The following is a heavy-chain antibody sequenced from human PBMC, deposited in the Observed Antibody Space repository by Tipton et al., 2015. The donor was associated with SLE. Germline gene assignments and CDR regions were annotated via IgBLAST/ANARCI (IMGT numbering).Heavy chain of an antibody. CDR1: GGSFSGYY. J-gene: IGHJ5*02. CDR2: INHSGST. CDR3: ARERIEEYGGKENWIDP. V-gene: IGHV4-34*01. Sequence: TLSLTCAVYGGSFSGYYWSWLRQSPGKGLEWIGEINHSGSTNYNPSLKSRVTISVDRSNNQASLNLSSVTAADTAVYYCARERIEEYGGKENWIDPWGQGTLVTVSS. D-gene: IGHD4/OR15-4a*01.